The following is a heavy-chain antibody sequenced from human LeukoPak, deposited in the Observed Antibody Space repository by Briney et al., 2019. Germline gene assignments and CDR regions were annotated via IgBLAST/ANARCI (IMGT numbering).Heavy chain of an antibody. CDR2: IYTSGST. Sequence: SQTLSLTCTVSGVSISSGSYYWSWIRQPAGKGLEWIGRIYTSGSTNYNPSLKSRVTISVDTSKNQFSLKLSSVTAADTAVYYCARQQGSSWYFDYWGQGTLVTVSS. V-gene: IGHV4-61*02. J-gene: IGHJ4*02. CDR1: GVSISSGSYY. CDR3: ARQQGSSWYFDY. D-gene: IGHD6-13*01.